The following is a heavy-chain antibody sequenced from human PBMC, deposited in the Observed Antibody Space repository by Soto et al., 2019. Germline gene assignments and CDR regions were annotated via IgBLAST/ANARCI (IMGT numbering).Heavy chain of an antibody. J-gene: IGHJ4*02. Sequence: GSLRLSCAASGFTFSSYEMNWVRQAPGKGLEWVSYISSSGSTIYYADSVKGRFTISRDNAKNSLYLQMNSLRAEDTAVYYCARVGRGRYFDYWGQGTLVTVSS. D-gene: IGHD3-9*01. CDR2: ISSSGSTI. V-gene: IGHV3-48*03. CDR1: GFTFSSYE. CDR3: ARVGRGRYFDY.